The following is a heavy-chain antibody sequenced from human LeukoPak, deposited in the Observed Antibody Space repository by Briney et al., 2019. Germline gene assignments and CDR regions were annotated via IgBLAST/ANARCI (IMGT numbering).Heavy chain of an antibody. CDR3: TTGYGGD. CDR2: IKSKTAGGTT. D-gene: IGHD3-10*01. J-gene: IGHJ4*02. V-gene: IGHV3-15*01. CDR1: GFTFSDYY. Sequence: GGSLRLSCAASGFTFSDYYMSWIRQAPGKGLEWVGLIKSKTAGGTTDYAAPVEGRFSISRDDSKDTLYLQMNSLKTEDTAVYYCTTGYGGDWGQGTLVTVSS.